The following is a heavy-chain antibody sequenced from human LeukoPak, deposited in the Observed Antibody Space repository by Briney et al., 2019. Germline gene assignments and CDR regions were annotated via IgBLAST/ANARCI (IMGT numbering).Heavy chain of an antibody. D-gene: IGHD6-19*01. V-gene: IGHV3-15*01. Sequence: GGSLRLSCAASGFTFSNAWMSWVRQAPGKGREWVGRIKSKTDGGTTDYAAPVKGRFTISRDDSKNTLYLQMNSLKTEDTAVYYCTTVGSSGWGYYYYGMDVWGKGTTVTVSS. CDR2: IKSKTDGGTT. CDR3: TTVGSSGWGYYYYGMDV. J-gene: IGHJ6*04. CDR1: GFTFSNAW.